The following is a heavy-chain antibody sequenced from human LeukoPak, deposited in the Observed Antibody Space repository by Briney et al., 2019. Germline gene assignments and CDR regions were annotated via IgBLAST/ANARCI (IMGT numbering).Heavy chain of an antibody. CDR2: ISYSSNYI. D-gene: IGHD3-10*01. CDR3: ARDPLYYASGRYWYFDL. Sequence: GGSLRLFCAASGFTFRSYSMNWVRQAPGKGLEEVSSISYSSNYISYADSLKGRFTISRANAKNSLNLQMNSLRAEDTAVYYCARDPLYYASGRYWYFDLWGRGTLVTVSS. J-gene: IGHJ2*01. V-gene: IGHV3-21*01. CDR1: GFTFRSYS.